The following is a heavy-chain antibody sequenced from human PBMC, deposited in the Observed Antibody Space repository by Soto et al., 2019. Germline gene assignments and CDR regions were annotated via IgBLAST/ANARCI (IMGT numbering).Heavy chain of an antibody. CDR1: GGSIRSGSNY. V-gene: IGHV4-39*01. CDR3: ARQGCSDDSCYRSLPVAFDF. CDR2: VFYSGTT. J-gene: IGHJ4*02. Sequence: QMQLQESGPGLLKPSETLSLTCTVSGGSIRSGSNYWGWIRQPPGKGLEWVGSVFYSGTTYYNPSLKSRVSISVDTSKKQVSLKLTSVTATDTAVYYCARQGCSDDSCYRSLPVAFDFWGQGTLLIVSS. D-gene: IGHD2-15*01.